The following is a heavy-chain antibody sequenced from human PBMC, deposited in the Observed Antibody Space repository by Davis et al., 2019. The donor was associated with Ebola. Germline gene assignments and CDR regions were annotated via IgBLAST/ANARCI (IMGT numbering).Heavy chain of an antibody. CDR3: ARARAYNWFDP. J-gene: IGHJ5*02. CDR2: IDDSGNT. CDR1: GGSISNKNFD. V-gene: IGHV4-39*01. Sequence: MPSETLSLTCAVSGGSISNKNFDWGWIRQPPGKGLEWIESIDDSGNTYYNPSLKSRVTISVDTSKNQFSLELSSVTAADTAVYYCARARAYNWFDPWGQGTLVTVSS.